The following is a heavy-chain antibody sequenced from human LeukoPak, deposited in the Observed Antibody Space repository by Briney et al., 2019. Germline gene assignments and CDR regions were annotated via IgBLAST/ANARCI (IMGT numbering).Heavy chain of an antibody. Sequence: GGSLRLSCAASGFIFSSYAMSWVRQAPGKGLEWVSTIISGGSTYYADSVKGRFAIPRDNSKNTLYLQMNSLRAEDTAVYYCAKRPLTVDTTMAIFDYWGQGTLVTVSS. CDR1: GFIFSSYA. CDR2: IISGGST. D-gene: IGHD5-18*01. CDR3: AKRPLTVDTTMAIFDY. V-gene: IGHV3-23*01. J-gene: IGHJ4*02.